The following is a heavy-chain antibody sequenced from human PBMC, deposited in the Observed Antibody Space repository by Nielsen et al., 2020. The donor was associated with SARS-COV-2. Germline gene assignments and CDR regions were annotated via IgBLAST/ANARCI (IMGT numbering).Heavy chain of an antibody. CDR1: GFTFSPYA. Sequence: GESLKIFCAASGFTFSPYAMHWVRQAPGKGLDWVAVISYDGSNNFYADSVKGRFTISRDNSKNTLYLQMNGLRVEDTAVYYCARVGASYRNSYGLDVWGQGTTVTVSS. D-gene: IGHD3-10*01. CDR3: ARVGASYRNSYGLDV. J-gene: IGHJ6*02. CDR2: ISYDGSNN. V-gene: IGHV3-30*04.